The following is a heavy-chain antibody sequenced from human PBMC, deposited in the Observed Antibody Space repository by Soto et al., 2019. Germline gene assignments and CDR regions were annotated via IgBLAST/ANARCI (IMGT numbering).Heavy chain of an antibody. CDR2: ISWNSGSI. V-gene: IGHV3-9*01. D-gene: IGHD4-17*01. CDR1: GFTFDDYA. Sequence: GGSLRLSCAASGFTFDDYAMHWVRQAPGKGLEWVSGISWNSGSIGYADSVKGRFTISRDNAKNSLYLQMNSLRAEDTALYYCAKASQISYGDYLTDYFDYWGQGTLVTVSS. CDR3: AKASQISYGDYLTDYFDY. J-gene: IGHJ4*02.